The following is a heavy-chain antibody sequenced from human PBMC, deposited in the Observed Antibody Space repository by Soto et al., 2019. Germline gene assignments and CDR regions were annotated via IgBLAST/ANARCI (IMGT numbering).Heavy chain of an antibody. J-gene: IGHJ6*03. Sequence: GGSLRLSCAASGFTFSSYAMHWVRQAPGKGLEYVSAISSNGGSTYYANSVKGRFTISRDNSKNTLYLQMGSLRAEDMAVYYCARVAALGFYYMDVWGKGTTVTVSS. D-gene: IGHD6-6*01. CDR3: ARVAALGFYYMDV. CDR1: GFTFSSYA. V-gene: IGHV3-64*01. CDR2: ISSNGGST.